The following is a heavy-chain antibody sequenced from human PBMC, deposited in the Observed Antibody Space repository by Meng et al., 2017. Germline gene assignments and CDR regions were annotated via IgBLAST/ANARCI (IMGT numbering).Heavy chain of an antibody. J-gene: IGHJ6*02. V-gene: IGHV1-2*06. CDR1: GYTFTGYY. D-gene: IGHD2-2*02. Sequence: ASVKVSCKASGYTFTGYYMHWVRQAPGQGLEWMGRINPNSGGTNYAQKFQGRVTMTRDTSISTAYMELSRLRSDDTAVYYCAREGDCSSTSCYTEFHYYGMEVWGPGNTV. CDR3: AREGDCSSTSCYTEFHYYGMEV. CDR2: INPNSGGT.